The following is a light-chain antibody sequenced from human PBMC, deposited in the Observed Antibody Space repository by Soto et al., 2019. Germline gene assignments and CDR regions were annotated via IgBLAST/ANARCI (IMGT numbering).Light chain of an antibody. V-gene: IGLV4-69*02. CDR3: QSWATGNRV. J-gene: IGLJ3*02. CDR2: VNSDGNH. Sequence: QLVLTQSPSASASLGASVNLTCTLSSDHNTFAIAWHQQQPERGPRYLMKVNSDGNHNKGDGIPDRFSGSSSGAERHLTISGLQSEDEAVYFCQSWATGNRVFGGGTKLTVL. CDR1: SDHNTFA.